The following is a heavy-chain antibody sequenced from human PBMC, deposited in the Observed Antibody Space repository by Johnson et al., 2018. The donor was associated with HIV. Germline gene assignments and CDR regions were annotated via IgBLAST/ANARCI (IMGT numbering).Heavy chain of an antibody. V-gene: IGHV3-30-3*01. CDR1: GFTFSSYA. Sequence: QVQLVESGGGVVQPGRSLRLYCAASGFTFSSYAMHWVRQAPGKGLEWVAVISYDGSNKYYADSVKGRFTISRDNSKNTLYLQMNSLRAEDTAVYYCARDRGAYCGGDCYGAFDIWGQGTMVTVSS. CDR3: ARDRGAYCGGDCYGAFDI. CDR2: ISYDGSNK. J-gene: IGHJ3*02. D-gene: IGHD2-21*02.